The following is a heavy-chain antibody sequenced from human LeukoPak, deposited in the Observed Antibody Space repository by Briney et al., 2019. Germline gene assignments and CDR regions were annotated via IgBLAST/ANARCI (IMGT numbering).Heavy chain of an antibody. J-gene: IGHJ4*02. CDR3: ARARRAASYYDSGSYPAPTDY. Sequence: GGSLRLSCAASGFTFSSYWMHWVRQAPGKGLVWVSRINSDGSSTSYADSVKGRFTISRDNAKNTLYLQMNSLRAEDTAVYYCARARRAASYYDSGSYPAPTDYWGQGTLVTVSA. CDR2: INSDGSST. V-gene: IGHV3-74*01. D-gene: IGHD3-10*01. CDR1: GFTFSSYW.